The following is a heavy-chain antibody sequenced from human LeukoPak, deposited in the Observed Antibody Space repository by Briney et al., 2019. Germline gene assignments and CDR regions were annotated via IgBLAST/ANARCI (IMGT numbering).Heavy chain of an antibody. Sequence: GESLKISCKGSGYSFTNYWIGWVRQMPGKGLEWMGIIYPSDSHTRYSPSFQGQVTISADKSISTAFLQWSSLKASDTAMYYRARPGVAAAGTLDYWGQGTLVTVSS. D-gene: IGHD6-13*01. V-gene: IGHV5-51*01. CDR2: IYPSDSHT. CDR1: GYSFTNYW. CDR3: ARPGVAAAGTLDY. J-gene: IGHJ4*02.